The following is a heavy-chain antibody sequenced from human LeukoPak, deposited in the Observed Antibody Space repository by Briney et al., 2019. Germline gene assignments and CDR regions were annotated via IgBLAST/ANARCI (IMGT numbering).Heavy chain of an antibody. Sequence: SETLSLTCAVYGGSFSGYYWSWIRQPPGKGLEWMGEINHSGSTNYNPSLKSRVTISVGTSKNQFSLKLSSVTAADTAVYYCARSIAAATVRDWGQGTLVTVSS. V-gene: IGHV4-34*01. CDR2: INHSGST. D-gene: IGHD6-13*01. J-gene: IGHJ4*02. CDR3: ARSIAAATVRD. CDR1: GGSFSGYY.